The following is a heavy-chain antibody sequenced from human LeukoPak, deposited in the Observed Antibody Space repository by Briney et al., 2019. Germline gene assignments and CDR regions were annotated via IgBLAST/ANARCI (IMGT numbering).Heavy chain of an antibody. CDR3: AKDNKIFSCDY. Sequence: GGSLRLSCAASGFTFRSYGMHWVRQAPGKGLEWVALISDDGSNKYYADSVKGRFTISRDSSKNTLSLQMNSLRVEDTAVYYCAKDNKIFSCDYWSQGTLVTVSS. CDR2: ISDDGSNK. CDR1: GFTFRSYG. D-gene: IGHD2/OR15-2a*01. J-gene: IGHJ4*02. V-gene: IGHV3-30*18.